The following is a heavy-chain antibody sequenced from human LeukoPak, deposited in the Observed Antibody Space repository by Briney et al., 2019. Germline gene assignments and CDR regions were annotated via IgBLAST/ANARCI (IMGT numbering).Heavy chain of an antibody. CDR1: GFTFSSYA. Sequence: GGSLRLSCAASGFTFSSYAMHWVRQAPGKGLEWVAVISYDGSNKYYADSVKGRFTISRDNSKNTLYLQMNSLRAEDTAVYYCARDWGMTTVTTWYFQHWGQGTLVTVSS. D-gene: IGHD4-17*01. J-gene: IGHJ1*01. V-gene: IGHV3-30-3*01. CDR3: ARDWGMTTVTTWYFQH. CDR2: ISYDGSNK.